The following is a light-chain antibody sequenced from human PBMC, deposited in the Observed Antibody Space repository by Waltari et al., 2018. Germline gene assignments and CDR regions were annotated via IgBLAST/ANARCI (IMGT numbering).Light chain of an antibody. CDR1: QSVSSN. CDR2: GAS. J-gene: IGKJ4*01. Sequence: EIVMTQSPATLSVSPGERATPPCRASQSVSSNLAWYQQKPGQAPRLLIDGASPRATGIPPRFTGSGSGTEFTLTISSLQSEDFAVYFCQHYNKLPLTFGGGTKVEI. V-gene: IGKV3-15*01. CDR3: QHYNKLPLT.